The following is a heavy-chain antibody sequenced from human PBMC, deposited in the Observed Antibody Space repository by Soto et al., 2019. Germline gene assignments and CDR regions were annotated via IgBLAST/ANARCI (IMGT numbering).Heavy chain of an antibody. V-gene: IGHV1-24*01. CDR2: FDPEDGET. J-gene: IGHJ5*02. D-gene: IGHD3-9*01. CDR1: GYTLTELS. Sequence: RPSVKVSCKVSGYTLTELSMHWVRQAPGKGLEWMGGFDPEDGETIYAQKFQGRVTMTEDTSTDTAYMELSSLRSEDTAVYYCATGRRDYDILTGYFYSWFDPWGQGTLVTVSS. CDR3: ATGRRDYDILTGYFYSWFDP.